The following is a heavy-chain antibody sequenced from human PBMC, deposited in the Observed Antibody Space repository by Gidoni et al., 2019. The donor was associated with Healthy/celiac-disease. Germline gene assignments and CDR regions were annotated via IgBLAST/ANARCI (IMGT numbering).Heavy chain of an antibody. Sequence: QVQLVESGGGVVQPGRSLRLSCAASGFTFSSSAMHWGRQAPGKGLEWVAVISYDGSNKYYADSVKGRFTISRDNSKNTLYLQMNSLRAEDTAVYYCARGWIEYYDSSGDTGAFDIWGQGTMVTVSS. CDR3: ARGWIEYYDSSGDTGAFDI. D-gene: IGHD3-22*01. CDR2: ISYDGSNK. V-gene: IGHV3-30-3*01. J-gene: IGHJ3*02. CDR1: GFTFSSSA.